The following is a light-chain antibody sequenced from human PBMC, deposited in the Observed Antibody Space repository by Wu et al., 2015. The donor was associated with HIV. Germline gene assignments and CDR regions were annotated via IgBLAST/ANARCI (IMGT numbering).Light chain of an antibody. V-gene: IGKV1-NL1*01. CDR1: QDISNS. Sequence: DIQMTQSPSSLSASVGDRVTITCRANQDISNSLAWYQQEPGKAPKLLLYSSSTLEGGVPPRFRGSGYGTEYTLTISSLQPEDFATYYCQQYSTTPHSFGQGTKLAI. CDR2: SSS. CDR3: QQYSTTPHS. J-gene: IGKJ2*03.